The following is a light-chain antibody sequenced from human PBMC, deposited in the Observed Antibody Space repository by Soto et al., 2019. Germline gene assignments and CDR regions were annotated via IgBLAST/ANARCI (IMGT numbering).Light chain of an antibody. CDR2: KAS. CDR3: QQYNTYPLT. V-gene: IGKV1-5*03. CDR1: QSISTW. Sequence: DIQMTQSPSTLSASVGDRVTITCRASQSISTWLAWYQQKPGKAPKLLIYKASSLEGGVPSRFSGSGSGTEFNITISSLQPEDFATYYGQQYNTYPLTFGGGTTVEIK. J-gene: IGKJ4*01.